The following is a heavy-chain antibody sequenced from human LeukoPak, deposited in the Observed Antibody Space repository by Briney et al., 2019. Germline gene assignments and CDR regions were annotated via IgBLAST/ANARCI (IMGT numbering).Heavy chain of an antibody. CDR3: AKTMYPPYYYDSSGYPLDY. V-gene: IGHV3-30*18. CDR1: GFTFSSYG. D-gene: IGHD3-22*01. J-gene: IGHJ4*02. CDR2: ISYDGSNK. Sequence: GGSLRLYCAASGFTFSSYGMHWVRQAPGKGLEWVAVISYDGSNKYYADSVKGRFTISRDNSKNTLYLQMNSLRAEDTAVYYCAKTMYPPYYYDSSGYPLDYWGQGTLVPVSS.